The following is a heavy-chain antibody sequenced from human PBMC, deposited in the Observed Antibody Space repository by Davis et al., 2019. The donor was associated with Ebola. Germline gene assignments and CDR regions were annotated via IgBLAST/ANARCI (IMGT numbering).Heavy chain of an antibody. Sequence: AASVKVSCKASGYTFTGYYMHWVRQAPGQGLEWMGRINPNSGGTNYAQKFQGRVTITRDMSTSTAYMEVSGLRSEDTAMYYCAAGERPQRGPSYYYTMDVWGQGTTVTVSS. CDR3: AAGERPQRGPSYYYTMDV. J-gene: IGHJ6*02. V-gene: IGHV1-2*06. CDR1: GYTFTGYY. D-gene: IGHD6-25*01. CDR2: INPNSGGT.